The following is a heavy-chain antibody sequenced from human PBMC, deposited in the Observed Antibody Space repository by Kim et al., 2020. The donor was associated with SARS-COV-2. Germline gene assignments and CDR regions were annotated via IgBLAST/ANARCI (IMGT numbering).Heavy chain of an antibody. CDR2: A. CDR3: ALEVIAAAGNY. D-gene: IGHD6-13*01. Sequence: ANYAQKCQGRVTITADESTSTAYMELSSLRSEDTAVYYCALEVIAAAGNYWGQGTLVTVSS. V-gene: IGHV1-69*01. J-gene: IGHJ4*02.